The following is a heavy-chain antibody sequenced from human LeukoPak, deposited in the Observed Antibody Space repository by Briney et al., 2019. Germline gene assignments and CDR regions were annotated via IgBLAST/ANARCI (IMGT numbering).Heavy chain of an antibody. CDR2: ISSRHLTT. CDR1: GFTFSSFA. CDR3: TKDPNGDYVGAFDP. J-gene: IGHJ5*02. V-gene: IGHV3-23*01. D-gene: IGHD4-17*01. Sequence: GGSLRLSCAVSGFTFSSFAMTWVRQAPGKGLEWVSSISSRHLTTYYTDSVKGRFTISRDNSKNTLYLQMNSLRAEDTAVYYCTKDPNGDYVGAFDPWGQGTLATVSS.